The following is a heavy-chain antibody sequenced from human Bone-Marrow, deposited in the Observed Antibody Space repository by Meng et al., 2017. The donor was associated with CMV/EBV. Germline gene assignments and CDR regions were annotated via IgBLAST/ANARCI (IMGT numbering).Heavy chain of an antibody. Sequence: GSLRLSCTVSGGSISSRSYYWGWIRQPPGKGLEWIGSIYYSGSTYYNPSLKSRVTISVDTSKNQFSLKLSSVTAADTAVYYCARLDRWFGERGWGQGTLVTVSS. CDR3: ARLDRWFGERG. CDR1: GGSISSRSYY. D-gene: IGHD3-10*01. J-gene: IGHJ4*02. V-gene: IGHV4-39*01. CDR2: IYYSGST.